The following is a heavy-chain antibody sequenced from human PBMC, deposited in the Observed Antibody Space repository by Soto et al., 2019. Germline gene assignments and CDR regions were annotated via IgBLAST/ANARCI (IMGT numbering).Heavy chain of an antibody. Sequence: QVQLVQSGAEVKKPGASVKVSCKTSGYTFTSYGITWVRQAPGQGLEWLGWFSAYNGNTNYAQKLQGRGAMTTDTSTSTADMEPRSLRLDHTAVYYSALSVGATPQNYCGQGTLVTVSS. D-gene: IGHD1-26*01. V-gene: IGHV1-18*01. CDR2: FSAYNGNT. CDR3: ALSVGATPQNY. J-gene: IGHJ4*02. CDR1: GYTFTSYG.